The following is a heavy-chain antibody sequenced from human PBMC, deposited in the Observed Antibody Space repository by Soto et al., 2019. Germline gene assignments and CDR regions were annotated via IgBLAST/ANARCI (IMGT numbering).Heavy chain of an antibody. V-gene: IGHV4-59*01. Sequence: SETLSLTCAVSGGSISSYYWSWIRQPPGKGLEWIGYIYYSESTNYNPSLKSRVLISVDTSKNQFSLRLSSVTAADTAVYYCARSPHSTVTTFAYWGQGTLVTVSS. CDR1: GGSISSYY. CDR2: IYYSEST. CDR3: ARSPHSTVTTFAY. J-gene: IGHJ4*02. D-gene: IGHD4-17*01.